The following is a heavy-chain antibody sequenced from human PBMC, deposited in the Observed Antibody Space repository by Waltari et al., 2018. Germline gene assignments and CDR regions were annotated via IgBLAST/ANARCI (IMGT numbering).Heavy chain of an antibody. Sequence: EVKLVASGGGLVKPGGSLTLSCAASGSTFSSYSMNWVRQAPGKGLEWISSISSSRTYIYYADSVKGRFTISRDNAKNSLFLQMNSLRAEDTAVYYCAGGQQPVRGVPDYWGQGTLVTVSS. CDR3: AGGQQPVRGVPDY. CDR1: GSTFSSYS. V-gene: IGHV3-21*01. CDR2: ISSSRTYI. D-gene: IGHD3-10*01. J-gene: IGHJ4*02.